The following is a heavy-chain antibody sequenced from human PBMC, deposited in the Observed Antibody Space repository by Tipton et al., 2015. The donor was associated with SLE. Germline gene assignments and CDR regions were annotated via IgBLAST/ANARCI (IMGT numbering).Heavy chain of an antibody. J-gene: IGHJ4*02. V-gene: IGHV4-34*01. CDR3: AGALPGGDRYYFDY. CDR2: INHSGRT. Sequence: TLSLTCAVYGGSFSGYYWSWIRQPPGKGLEWIGEINHSGRTNYNPSLKSRVTISVDTSKNQFSLKLSSVTAADTAVDYCAGALPGGDRYYFDYWGQGTLVTVSS. D-gene: IGHD2-21*02. CDR1: GGSFSGYY.